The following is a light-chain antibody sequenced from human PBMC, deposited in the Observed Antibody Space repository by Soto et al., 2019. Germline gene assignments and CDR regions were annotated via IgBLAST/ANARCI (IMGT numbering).Light chain of an antibody. CDR1: SSDIGAYNY. CDR3: FSFTTDWTHV. V-gene: IGLV2-14*01. J-gene: IGLJ1*01. CDR2: EVS. Sequence: QSVVTQPASVSVSPGQSITISCTGSSSDIGAYNYVSWFQQYPGKAPKLIISEVSNRPSGVSNRFSGSKSGTAASLTISGLQTEDEADYFCFSFTTDWTHVFGTGTKVTVL.